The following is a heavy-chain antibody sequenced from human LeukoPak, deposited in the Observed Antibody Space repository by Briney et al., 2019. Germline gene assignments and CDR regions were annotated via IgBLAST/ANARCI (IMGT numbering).Heavy chain of an antibody. CDR3: ARRYQVAALYYFDY. Sequence: SETLSLTCAVSGYSISSGYYWGWIRQPPGKGLEWIGSIYHSGSTYYNPSLKSRVTISVDTSKNQFSLKLSSVTAADTAVYYCARRYQVAALYYFDYWGQGTLLTVSS. CDR1: GYSISSGYY. J-gene: IGHJ4*02. CDR2: IYHSGST. V-gene: IGHV4-38-2*01. D-gene: IGHD2-15*01.